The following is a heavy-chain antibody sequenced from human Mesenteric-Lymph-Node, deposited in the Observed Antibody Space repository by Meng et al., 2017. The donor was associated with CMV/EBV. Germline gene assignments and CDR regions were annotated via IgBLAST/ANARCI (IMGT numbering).Heavy chain of an antibody. CDR1: GYTFTGYF. D-gene: IGHD3-3*01. CDR3: ARGLKRRITIFGVVIKGDLYFDY. CDR2: ISPNSGGT. J-gene: IGHJ4*02. Sequence: ASVKVSCKASGYTFTGYFMHWVRQAPGQGLEWMGWISPNSGGTDYAQKFQGRVTMTRDTSISTAYMELSRLRSDDAAVYYCARGLKRRITIFGVVIKGDLYFDYWGQRTLVTVSS. V-gene: IGHV1-2*02.